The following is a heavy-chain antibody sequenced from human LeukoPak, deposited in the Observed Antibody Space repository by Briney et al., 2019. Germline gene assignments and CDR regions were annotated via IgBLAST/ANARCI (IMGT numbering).Heavy chain of an antibody. J-gene: IGHJ6*03. Sequence: PSETLSLTCTVSGGSISSSSYYWGWIRQPPGKGLEWIGSIYYSGSTYYNPSLKSRVTISVDTSKNQFSLKLSSVTAADTAVYYCARDPLERRGYSLGRRSYYYYMDVWGKGTTVTVSS. V-gene: IGHV4-39*07. CDR1: GGSISSSSYY. D-gene: IGHD5-18*01. CDR2: IYYSGST. CDR3: ARDPLERRGYSLGRRSYYYYMDV.